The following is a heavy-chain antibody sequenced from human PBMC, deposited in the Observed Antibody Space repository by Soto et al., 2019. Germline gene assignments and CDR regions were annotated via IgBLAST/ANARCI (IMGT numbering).Heavy chain of an antibody. J-gene: IGHJ4*02. Sequence: DVQLVESGGGLVQPGGSLRLSCAASGFSFRSFWMTWVRQAPGQGLEWVGNIKQDGNEKYYVDSVKGRFTISRDNAKNSLYLQMNSLRAEDTAVYYCARAPIFGTSGPTADYWGQGTLVTVSS. CDR2: IKQDGNEK. CDR1: GFSFRSFW. D-gene: IGHD2-8*01. V-gene: IGHV3-7*03. CDR3: ARAPIFGTSGPTADY.